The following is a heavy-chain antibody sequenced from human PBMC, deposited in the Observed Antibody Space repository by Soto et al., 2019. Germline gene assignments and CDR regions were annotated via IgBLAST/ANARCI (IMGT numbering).Heavy chain of an antibody. CDR1: GFTFSTYA. CDR2: ISVSGSDS. CDR3: AKFQIEGYHNYCGMDV. J-gene: IGHJ6*02. V-gene: IGHV3-23*01. Sequence: GGSLRLSCAASGFTFSTYALSWVRQAPGKGLEWVSTISVSGSDSYYADSVKGRFTISRDNSRDTLYLEMNSLRAEDTAIYYCAKFQIEGYHNYCGMDVWGQGTTVTVSS.